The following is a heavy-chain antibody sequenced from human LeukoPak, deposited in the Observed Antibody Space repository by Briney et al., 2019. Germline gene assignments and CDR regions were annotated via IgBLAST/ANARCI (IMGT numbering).Heavy chain of an antibody. D-gene: IGHD3-9*01. CDR1: GGSFSGYY. Sequence: SETLSLTCVVYGGSFSGYYWSWIRQPPGKGLEWIGEINHSGSTNYNPSLKSRVTISVDTSKNQFSLKLSSVTAADTAVYYCASGPVLRYFDWLSPRDYWGQGTLVTVSS. V-gene: IGHV4-34*01. CDR2: INHSGST. J-gene: IGHJ4*02. CDR3: ASGPVLRYFDWLSPRDY.